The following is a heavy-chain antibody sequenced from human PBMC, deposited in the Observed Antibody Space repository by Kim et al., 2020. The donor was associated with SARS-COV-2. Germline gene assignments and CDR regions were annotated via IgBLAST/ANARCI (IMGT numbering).Heavy chain of an antibody. CDR2: IYYSGST. Sequence: SETLSLTCSFSGASLSRYYWSWIRRPPGKGLEWIGYIYYSGSTNYNPSLKTRVTISVDTSKRQFSLKLSSVTVADTAVYYCARQPRKPFCDDGVCYSPYFDYWGQGTLVTVSS. D-gene: IGHD2-8*01. CDR3: ARQPRKPFCDDGVCYSPYFDY. V-gene: IGHV4-59*08. CDR1: GASLSRYY. J-gene: IGHJ4*02.